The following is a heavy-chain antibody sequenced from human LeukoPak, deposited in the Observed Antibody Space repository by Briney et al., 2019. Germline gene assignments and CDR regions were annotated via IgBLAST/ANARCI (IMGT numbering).Heavy chain of an antibody. J-gene: IGHJ4*02. CDR1: GLTFSDYY. Sequence: GGSLRLSCAASGLTFSDYYMMWIRQAPGKGLEWVSFISSSGTTIYSADSVRGRFTVSRDNAKNSLFLHMNSLRAEDTAVYYCAIQITMIVVVPYFDYWGQGTLVTVSS. V-gene: IGHV3-11*04. D-gene: IGHD3-22*01. CDR2: ISSSGTTI. CDR3: AIQITMIVVVPYFDY.